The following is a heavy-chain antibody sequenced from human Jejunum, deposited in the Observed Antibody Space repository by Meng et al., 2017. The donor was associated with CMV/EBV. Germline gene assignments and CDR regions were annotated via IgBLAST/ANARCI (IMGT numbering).Heavy chain of an antibody. CDR2: IKPNNGDT. Sequence: VQLYASGADDEQPAASVEVSCKAFIYTFAGSYMHCVRQAPGTGPEWMGWIKPNNGDTTYAQTFHGRVTMTMDTSISTAYMDLSSLTSDDTAVYYCARVEVGLTSGDYWGQGTLVTVSS. J-gene: IGHJ4*02. D-gene: IGHD1-26*01. CDR3: ARVEVGLTSGDY. CDR1: IYTFAGSY. V-gene: IGHV1-2*02.